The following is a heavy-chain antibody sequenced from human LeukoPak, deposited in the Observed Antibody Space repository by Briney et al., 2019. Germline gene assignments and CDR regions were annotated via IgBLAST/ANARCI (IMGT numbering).Heavy chain of an antibody. CDR2: IYHSGST. CDR1: GGSISSSNW. CDR3: ARDGRYTANGWD. V-gene: IGHV4-4*02. Sequence: PSQTLSLTCAVSGGSISSSNWWSWVRQPPGQGLEWIGEIYHSGSTNYNPPLKSRVTISVDKSKNQFSLKLSSVTAADTAVYYCARDGRYTANGWDWGQGTLVTVSS. J-gene: IGHJ4*02. D-gene: IGHD5-18*01.